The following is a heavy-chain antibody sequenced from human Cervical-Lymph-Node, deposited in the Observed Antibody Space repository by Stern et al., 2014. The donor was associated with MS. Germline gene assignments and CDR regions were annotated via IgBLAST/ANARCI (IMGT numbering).Heavy chain of an antibody. V-gene: IGHV3-66*02. CDR3: ARVQNFYDSSGFDP. D-gene: IGHD3-22*01. Sequence: EVQLVQSGGDLVQPGGSLRLSCAASGFTVSSFYMSWVRQAPGTGLEWISVIYTGGRTYYADSVKGRFTISRDNSKNTLYLQMSSLRAEDTATYYCARVQNFYDSSGFDPWGPGTLVTVSS. CDR1: GFTVSSFY. J-gene: IGHJ4*02. CDR2: IYTGGRT.